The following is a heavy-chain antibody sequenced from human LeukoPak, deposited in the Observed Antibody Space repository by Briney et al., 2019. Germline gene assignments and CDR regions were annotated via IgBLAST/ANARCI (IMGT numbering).Heavy chain of an antibody. CDR2: IYHSGST. D-gene: IGHD3-16*02. Sequence: SETLSLTCAVSGASINNSNWWSWVRQPPGKGLEWIGEIYHSGSTNYNPSLKSRITIAVVQSKNQFSLKLSSVTAADTAVYYCARDAGFIWGSYRSGPFDYWGQGTLVTVSS. CDR3: ARDAGFIWGSYRSGPFDY. CDR1: GASINNSNW. J-gene: IGHJ4*02. V-gene: IGHV4-4*02.